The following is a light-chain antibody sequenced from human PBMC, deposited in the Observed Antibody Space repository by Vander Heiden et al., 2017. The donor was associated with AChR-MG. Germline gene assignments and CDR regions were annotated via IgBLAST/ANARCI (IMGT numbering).Light chain of an antibody. CDR3: QQSYSTPIT. V-gene: IGKV1-39*01. Sequence: DIKLTKSPSYLSASVGDRVTITCRASQSISSYLNWYQQKPGKAPKLLTYAASSLQSGVPSRCSGSGSGTDFTLTISSLQPEDFATYYCQQSYSTPITFGQGTRLEIK. CDR2: AAS. J-gene: IGKJ5*01. CDR1: QSISSY.